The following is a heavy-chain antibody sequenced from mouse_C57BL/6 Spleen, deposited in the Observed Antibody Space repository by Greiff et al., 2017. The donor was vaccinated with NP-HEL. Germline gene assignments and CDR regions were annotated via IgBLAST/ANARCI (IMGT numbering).Heavy chain of an antibody. CDR2: IRNKANGYTT. Sequence: EVQLVESGGGLVQPGGSLSLSCAASGFTFTDYYMSWVRQPPGKALEWLGFIRNKANGYTTEYSASVKGRFTISRDNSQSILYLQMNALRAEDSATYYWARRDYGSREYFDVWGTGTTVTVSS. V-gene: IGHV7-3*01. J-gene: IGHJ1*03. CDR1: GFTFTDYY. CDR3: ARRDYGSREYFDV. D-gene: IGHD1-1*01.